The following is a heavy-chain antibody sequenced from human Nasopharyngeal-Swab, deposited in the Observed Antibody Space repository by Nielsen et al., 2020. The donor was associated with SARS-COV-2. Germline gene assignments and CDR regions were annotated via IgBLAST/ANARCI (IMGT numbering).Heavy chain of an antibody. Sequence: SETLSLTCAVYAGSFSGYYWSWIRQPPGKGLEWIGDINHSGSTNYNPSLKSRVTISVDTSKNQFSLKLSSVTAADTAVYYCASDLGQYQLHTLGGNNWFDPWGQGTLVTVSS. D-gene: IGHD2-2*01. CDR3: ASDLGQYQLHTLGGNNWFDP. CDR2: INHSGST. CDR1: AGSFSGYY. V-gene: IGHV4-34*01. J-gene: IGHJ5*02.